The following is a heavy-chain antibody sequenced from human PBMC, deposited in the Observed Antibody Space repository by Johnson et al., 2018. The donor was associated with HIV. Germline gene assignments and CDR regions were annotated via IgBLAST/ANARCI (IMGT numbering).Heavy chain of an antibody. D-gene: IGHD3-22*01. CDR1: GFTFSSYA. V-gene: IGHV3-30*04. Sequence: QVQLVESGGGVVQPGRSLRLSCAASGFTFSSYAMHWVRQAPGKGLEWVAVISYDGSNKYYADSMKGRFTISRDNSKNTLYLQMNSLRAEDTAVYYCAATYYYDSSGSRYPFDIWGQGTMVTVSS. CDR2: ISYDGSNK. J-gene: IGHJ3*02. CDR3: AATYYYDSSGSRYPFDI.